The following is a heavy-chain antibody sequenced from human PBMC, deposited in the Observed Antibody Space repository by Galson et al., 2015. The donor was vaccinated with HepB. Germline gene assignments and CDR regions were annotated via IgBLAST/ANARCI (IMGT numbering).Heavy chain of an antibody. J-gene: IGHJ5*02. V-gene: IGHV6-1*01. CDR3: SRDLLIAIGTNWFDP. CDR2: TSYRSKWYN. CDR1: GDSVSRNSAA. Sequence: CAISGDSVSRNSAAWNCIRQSPSRGLEWLGRTSYRSKWYNEYAVSVKSRITINPETTKNQYSLQLSSVTPDDTAVAYCSRDLLIAIGTNWFDPWGQGTLVTVSS. D-gene: IGHD3-16*01.